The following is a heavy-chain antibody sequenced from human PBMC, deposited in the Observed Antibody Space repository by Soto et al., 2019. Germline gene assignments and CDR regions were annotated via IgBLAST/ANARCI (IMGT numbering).Heavy chain of an antibody. V-gene: IGHV3-48*03. CDR1: GFTFSSYE. D-gene: IGHD4-4*01. CDR3: AAVKTTVTMVDY. J-gene: IGHJ4*02. Sequence: GGSLRLSCAASGFTFSSYEMNWVRQAPGKGLEWVSYISSSGSTIYYADSVKGRFTISRDNAKNSLYLQMNSLRAEDTAVYYCAAVKTTVTMVDYWGQGTLVTVSS. CDR2: ISSSGSTI.